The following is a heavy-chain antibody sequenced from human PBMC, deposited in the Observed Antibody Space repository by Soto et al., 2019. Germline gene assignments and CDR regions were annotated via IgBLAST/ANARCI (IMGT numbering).Heavy chain of an antibody. Sequence: GGSLRLSCAASGFTFSSYAMSWVRQAPGKGLEWVSAISGSGGSTYYADSVKGRFTISRDNSKNTLYLQMNSLSAEDTAVYYCANDGEAVDDYGDYEVLGVQYYSYYYMDVWGKGTTVTVSS. CDR2: ISGSGGST. CDR1: GFTFSSYA. J-gene: IGHJ6*03. CDR3: ANDGEAVDDYGDYEVLGVQYYSYYYMDV. D-gene: IGHD4-17*01. V-gene: IGHV3-23*01.